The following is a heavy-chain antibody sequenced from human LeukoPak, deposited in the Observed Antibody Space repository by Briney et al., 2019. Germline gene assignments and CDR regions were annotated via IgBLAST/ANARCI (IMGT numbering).Heavy chain of an antibody. Sequence: SEILSLTCTVSGGSISSYYWSWIRQPPGKGLEWIGYIYYSGSTNYNPSLKSRVTISVDTSKNQFSLKLSSVTAADTAVYYCAGSGSYYISDYWGQGTLVTVSS. CDR3: AGSGSYYISDY. J-gene: IGHJ4*02. V-gene: IGHV4-59*01. D-gene: IGHD1-26*01. CDR2: IYYSGST. CDR1: GGSISSYY.